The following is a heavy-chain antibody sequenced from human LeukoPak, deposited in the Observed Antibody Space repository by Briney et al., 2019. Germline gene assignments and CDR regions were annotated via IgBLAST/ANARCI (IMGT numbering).Heavy chain of an antibody. CDR3: ASLTVVTPGGPYFDY. CDR1: GFTFSSYA. J-gene: IGHJ4*02. V-gene: IGHV3-30*04. CDR2: ISYDGSNK. D-gene: IGHD4-23*01. Sequence: PGGSLRLSCAASGFTFSSYAMHWVRQAPGKGLEWVAVISYDGSNKYYADSVKGRFTISRDNAKNTLYLQMNSLRAEDTAVYYCASLTVVTPGGPYFDYWGQGTLVTVSS.